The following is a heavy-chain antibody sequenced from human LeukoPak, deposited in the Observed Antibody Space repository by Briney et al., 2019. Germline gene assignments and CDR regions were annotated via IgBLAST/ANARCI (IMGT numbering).Heavy chain of an antibody. CDR2: MNPNSGNS. J-gene: IGHJ6*03. Sequence: GASVKVSCKASGYTFTSYDINWVRQATGQGLEWMGWMNPNSGNSGYAQKFQGRVTMTRNTSISTAYMELSSLRSEDTAVYYCARAFGDGYNQGYYMDVWGKGITVTVSS. CDR1: GYTFTSYD. CDR3: ARAFGDGYNQGYYMDV. V-gene: IGHV1-8*01. D-gene: IGHD5-24*01.